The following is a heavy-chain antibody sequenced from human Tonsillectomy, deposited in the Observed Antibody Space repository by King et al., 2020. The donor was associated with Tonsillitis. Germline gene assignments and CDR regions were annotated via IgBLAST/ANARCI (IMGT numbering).Heavy chain of an antibody. CDR2: IKHDGSDT. V-gene: IGHV3-7*01. D-gene: IGHD7-27*01. CDR1: DLTFSTYW. Sequence: VQLVESGGGLVQPGGSLRLSCAASDLTFSTYWMSWIRQAPGKGLEWVANIKHDGSDTTYVDSVKGRFTVSRDNAKNSLYLEMNRLGAEDTALYYCARNPAWGALDSWGQGALVTVSS. J-gene: IGHJ4*02. CDR3: ARNPAWGALDS.